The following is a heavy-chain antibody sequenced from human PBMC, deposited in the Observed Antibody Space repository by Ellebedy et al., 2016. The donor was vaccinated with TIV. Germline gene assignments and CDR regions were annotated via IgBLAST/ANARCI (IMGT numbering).Heavy chain of an antibody. CDR2: IRNKANSYAT. D-gene: IGHD1-1*01. Sequence: GESLKIPCAASGFTFSASAMHWVRQASGKGLEWVRRIRNKANSYATGYAASVKGRFTISRDDSKNMAYLKMSSLKTEDTAVYYCIRLVATGTWWGQGTLVTVSS. CDR3: IRLVATGTW. CDR1: GFTFSASA. J-gene: IGHJ4*02. V-gene: IGHV3-73*01.